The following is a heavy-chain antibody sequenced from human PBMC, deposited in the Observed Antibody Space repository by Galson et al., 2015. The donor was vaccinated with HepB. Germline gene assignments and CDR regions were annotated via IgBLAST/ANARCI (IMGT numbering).Heavy chain of an antibody. J-gene: IGHJ4*02. CDR3: ARAEWLDDY. V-gene: IGHV3-11*01. CDR2: ISNSGNSI. Sequence: SLRLSCAASGFTFSDYSMTWIRQAPGKGLEWVSYISNSGNSIYYGDSVKGRFTISRDNAKNALYLQMNSLRAEDTAVYYCARAEWLDDYWGQGTLVTVSS. CDR1: GFTFSDYS. D-gene: IGHD6-19*01.